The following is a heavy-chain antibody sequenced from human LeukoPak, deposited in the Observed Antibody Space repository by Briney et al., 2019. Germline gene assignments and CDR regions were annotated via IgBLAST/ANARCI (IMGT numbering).Heavy chain of an antibody. V-gene: IGHV4-34*01. CDR2: INHSGST. CDR1: GGSFSGYY. D-gene: IGHD6-19*01. Sequence: SETLSLTCAVYGGSFSGYYWSWIRQPPGKGLEWIGEINHSGSTNYNLSLKSRVTISVDTSKNQFSLKLSSVTAADTAVYYCARDPYSSGNYLFDPWGQGTLVTVSS. J-gene: IGHJ5*02. CDR3: ARDPYSSGNYLFDP.